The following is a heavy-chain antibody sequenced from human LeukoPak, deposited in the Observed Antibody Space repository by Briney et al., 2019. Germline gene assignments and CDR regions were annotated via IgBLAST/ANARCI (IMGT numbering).Heavy chain of an antibody. J-gene: IGHJ4*02. CDR3: AREKNDVLGFVESLHTSEPYFDR. Sequence: PGGSLRLSCVASGFIFSNYKMDWVRQAPGKGLVWVAHIGSRGSPKYYADSVQGRFTISRDPAKNSIYLQMNDLRAEDTAVYFCAREKNDVLGFVESLHTSEPYFDRWGQGTLVAVSS. V-gene: IGHV3-48*01. CDR2: IGSRGSPK. D-gene: IGHD3-3*01. CDR1: GFIFSNYK.